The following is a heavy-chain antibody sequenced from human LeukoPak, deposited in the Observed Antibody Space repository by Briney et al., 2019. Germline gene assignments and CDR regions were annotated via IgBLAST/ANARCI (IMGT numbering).Heavy chain of an antibody. CDR1: GISFGSYW. D-gene: IGHD3-22*01. CDR3: AIPSSYDGSRYYHAY. J-gene: IGHJ4*02. Sequence: GGSLRLSCAASGISFGSYWVTWVRQAPGKGLECVANIGQDGTETVYVGSVKGRFTISRDNARKLLFLQMNSLRADDTAVYYCAIPSSYDGSRYYHAYWGQGTLVSVSS. V-gene: IGHV3-7*01. CDR2: IGQDGTET.